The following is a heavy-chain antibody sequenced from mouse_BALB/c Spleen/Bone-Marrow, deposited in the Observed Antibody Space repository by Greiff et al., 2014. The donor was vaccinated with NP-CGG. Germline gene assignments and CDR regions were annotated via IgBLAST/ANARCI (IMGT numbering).Heavy chain of an antibody. V-gene: IGHV7-3*02. J-gene: IGHJ3*01. CDR2: IRNKANGYTT. CDR1: GFTFTDNY. Sequence: EVKLMESGGGLVQPGGSLRLSCATSGFTFTDNYMTWVRQPPGKALEWLGFIRNKANGYTTEYSASVKGRFTISRDNSQSILCLQMNTLRAEDSATYYCARDSDWFAYWGQGTLVTVSA. CDR3: ARDSDWFAY.